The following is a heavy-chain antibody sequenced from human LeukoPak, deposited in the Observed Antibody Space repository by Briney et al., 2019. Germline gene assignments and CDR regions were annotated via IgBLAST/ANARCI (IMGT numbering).Heavy chain of an antibody. Sequence: ASVKVSCKASGYTFITYGITWVRKAPGQGLEWRGWISAYNGNTNYAQKFQGRVTMTTDTSTSTAYMELRSLRSDDTAVYYCATDGKQWLPNTWFDPWGQGTLVTVSS. J-gene: IGHJ5*02. CDR1: GYTFITYG. CDR2: ISAYNGNT. CDR3: ATDGKQWLPNTWFDP. D-gene: IGHD3-22*01. V-gene: IGHV1-18*01.